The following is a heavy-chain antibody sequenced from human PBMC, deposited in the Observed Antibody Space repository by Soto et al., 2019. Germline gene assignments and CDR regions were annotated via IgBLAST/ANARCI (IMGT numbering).Heavy chain of an antibody. CDR3: AKVGSIAVYHYHYALDV. Sequence: QVQLMESGGGVVQPGKSLRLSCVGSGITFSSYGMHWVRQAPGKGLEWVAGISYDGTKKYYGDSVKGRFSISRDNSRQTVYLQMDSLRAEDTAVYYCAKVGSIAVYHYHYALDVWGQGTTVTVSS. J-gene: IGHJ6*02. CDR1: GITFSSYG. CDR2: ISYDGTKK. D-gene: IGHD6-6*01. V-gene: IGHV3-30*18.